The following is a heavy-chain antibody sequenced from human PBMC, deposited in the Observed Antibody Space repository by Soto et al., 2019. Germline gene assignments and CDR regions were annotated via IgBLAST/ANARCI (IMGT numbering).Heavy chain of an antibody. CDR3: ARDYGSGIRFFDY. CDR2: INADTVNT. D-gene: IGHD3-10*01. Sequence: QVHLVQSGAEVKKPGASVKVSCKASGYTFINYAIHWVRQAPGQGLEWMGWINADTVNTKYSHKFQDRVTITRDTSANAGYMERSSPRSECTAIYYCARDYGSGIRFFDYWGQGTLVSVSS. V-gene: IGHV1-3*01. J-gene: IGHJ4*02. CDR1: GYTFINYA.